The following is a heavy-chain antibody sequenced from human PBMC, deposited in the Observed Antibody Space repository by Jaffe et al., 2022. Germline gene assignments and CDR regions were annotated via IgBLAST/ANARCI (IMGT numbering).Heavy chain of an antibody. CDR3: ARDRERWMAPFDH. D-gene: IGHD5-12*01. CDR2: ISHSGSTM. V-gene: IGHV3-48*03. Sequence: EVQLVESGGGLVQPGGSLRLSCVTSGFTFSNFEMNWVRQAPGKGLEWISYISHSGSTMYYADSVKGRFTISRDNAKNSLYLQMDSLRAEDTAVYYCARDRERWMAPFDHWGQGTLVTVSP. CDR1: GFTFSNFE. J-gene: IGHJ4*02.